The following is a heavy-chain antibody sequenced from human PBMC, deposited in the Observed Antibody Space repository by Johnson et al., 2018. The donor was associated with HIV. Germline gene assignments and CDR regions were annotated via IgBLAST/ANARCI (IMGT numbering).Heavy chain of an antibody. V-gene: IGHV3-30*03. CDR3: ARDFGLFLGKDDAFDI. Sequence: QVQLVESGGRVVRRGGSLRLSCAASGFTFDDYGMSWVRQGPGQGLEWVAVISYDGSNKYYADSFKGRFTISRDNSKNTLYLQMNSLRAEDTAVYYCARDFGLFLGKDDAFDIWGQGTMVTVSS. J-gene: IGHJ3*02. CDR2: ISYDGSNK. CDR1: GFTFDDYG. D-gene: IGHD7-27*01.